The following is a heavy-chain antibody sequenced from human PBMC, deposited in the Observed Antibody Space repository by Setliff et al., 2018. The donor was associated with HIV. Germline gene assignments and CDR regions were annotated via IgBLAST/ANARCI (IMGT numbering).Heavy chain of an antibody. CDR1: GYTFTSYD. J-gene: IGHJ3*02. CDR3: ARGSMSMVMFILVSAFDI. CDR2: MNPDSGNT. Sequence: ASVKVSCKASGYTFTSYDINWVRQSPGQGLEWMGWMNPDSGNTFYAQKFKGRVTMTRDTSTNTAYMELSSLTSDDTAVYFCARGSMSMVMFILVSAFDIWGQGTLVTVSS. V-gene: IGHV1-8*02. D-gene: IGHD2-21*01.